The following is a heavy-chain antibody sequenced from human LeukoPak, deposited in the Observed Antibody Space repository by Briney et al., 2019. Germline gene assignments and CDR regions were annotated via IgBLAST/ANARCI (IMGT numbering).Heavy chain of an antibody. CDR3: AKVGITGRLYYFDH. CDR1: GVAFSSYA. CDR2: ISGSGGSP. D-gene: IGHD7-27*01. Sequence: GGSLRLSCAASGVAFSSYAMTWVRQAPGKGVEGGSVISGSGGSPYYADSVKGRFIISRDNSKNTLYLQMNSLRAEDTAVYYCAKVGITGRLYYFDHWGQGTLVTVSS. J-gene: IGHJ4*02. V-gene: IGHV3-23*01.